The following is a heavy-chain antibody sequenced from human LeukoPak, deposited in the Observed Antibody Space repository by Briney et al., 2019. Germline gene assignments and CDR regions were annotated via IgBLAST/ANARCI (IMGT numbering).Heavy chain of an antibody. D-gene: IGHD2-15*01. CDR2: IYTSGST. CDR3: ARHSDDCSGSTCYDY. Sequence: SETLSLTCTVSGGSISSYYWSWIRQPAGKGLEWIGRIYTSGSTNYNPSLKSRVTISVDTSKNQFSLKLSSVTAADTAVYYCARHSDDCSGSTCYDYWGQGTLVTVSS. CDR1: GGSISSYY. V-gene: IGHV4-4*07. J-gene: IGHJ4*02.